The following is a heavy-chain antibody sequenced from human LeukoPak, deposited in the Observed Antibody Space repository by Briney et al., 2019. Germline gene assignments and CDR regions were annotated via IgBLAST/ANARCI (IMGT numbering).Heavy chain of an antibody. CDR2: MWYDASNK. J-gene: IGHJ5*02. Sequence: PGGSLRLSCAASGFTFSSFGMHWVRQAPGKGLEWVAVMWYDASNKYYADSVKGRFTISRDNSKNTLYLQMNSLRDDDTAVYYCVRGVGVSRFNYLDPWGQGTPVIVSS. CDR3: VRGVGVSRFNYLDP. D-gene: IGHD1-7*01. CDR1: GFTFSSFG. V-gene: IGHV3-33*01.